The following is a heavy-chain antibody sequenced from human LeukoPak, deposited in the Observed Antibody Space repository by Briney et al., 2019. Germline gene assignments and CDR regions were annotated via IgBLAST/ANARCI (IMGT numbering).Heavy chain of an antibody. CDR3: ARWGEQTTLRAHAFDL. D-gene: IGHD3-10*01. Sequence: SETLSLTCIVSGDSIRNYYWNWVRLSPGRGLEWIGFGHYSGNTFYNPSLKSRVTISVDTSRNQFSLTLTSVTAADTALYYCARWGEQTTLRAHAFDLWGQGTMVTVSS. J-gene: IGHJ3*01. V-gene: IGHV4-59*01. CDR1: GDSIRNYY. CDR2: GHYSGNT.